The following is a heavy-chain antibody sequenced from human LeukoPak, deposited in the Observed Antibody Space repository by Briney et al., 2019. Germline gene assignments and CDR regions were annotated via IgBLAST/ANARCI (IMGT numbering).Heavy chain of an antibody. CDR1: GFTFSTYE. CDR2: ITGSGSPI. CDR3: VTHSSSADY. J-gene: IGHJ4*02. D-gene: IGHD6-6*01. Sequence: GGSLRLSCAASGFTFSTYEMKWVRQAPGKGLEWVSYITGSGSPIYYADFVKGRFTISRDNAKNSLSLQMNSLKADDTAIYFCVTHSSSADYWGQGTLVTVSS. V-gene: IGHV3-48*03.